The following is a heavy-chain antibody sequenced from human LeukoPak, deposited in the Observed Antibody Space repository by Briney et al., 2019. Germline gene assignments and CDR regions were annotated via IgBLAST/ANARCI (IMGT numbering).Heavy chain of an antibody. CDR3: ARGLVRYYYGSGSYSTYFDY. CDR2: INHSGST. Sequence: SGTLSLTCAVYGGSFSGYYWSWIRQPPGKGLEWIGEINHSGSTNYNPSLKSRVTISVDTSKNQFSLKLSSVTAADTAVYYCARGLVRYYYGSGSYSTYFDYWGQGTLVTVSS. CDR1: GGSFSGYY. J-gene: IGHJ4*02. V-gene: IGHV4-34*01. D-gene: IGHD3-10*01.